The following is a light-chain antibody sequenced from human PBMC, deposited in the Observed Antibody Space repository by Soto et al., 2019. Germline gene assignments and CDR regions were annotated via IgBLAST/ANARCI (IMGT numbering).Light chain of an antibody. Sequence: EIVLTQSPGTLSLSPGERSTLSFRASQSVSSIYLALYQQKPGQAPRLLIYGASSRATGIPDRFSGSGSGTDFTLTISRLEPEDFAVYYCQQFRTFGQGTKVDIK. V-gene: IGKV3-20*01. CDR3: QQFRT. CDR2: GAS. CDR1: QSVSSIY. J-gene: IGKJ1*01.